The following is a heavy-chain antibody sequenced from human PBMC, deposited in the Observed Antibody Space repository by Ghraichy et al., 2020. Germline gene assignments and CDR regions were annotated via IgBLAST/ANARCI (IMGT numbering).Heavy chain of an antibody. CDR3: PRHGRGSHWYEGFDY. D-gene: IGHD1-1*01. Sequence: GGSLRLSCAASGFTFSTYWMSWVRQAPGRGLEWMADIKQDGGEKYYVGSVKGRFTISRDNAKNSLYLQMSSLRAEDTAVYYCPRHGRGSHWYEGFDYWGQGTLVTVSS. CDR1: GFTFSTYW. V-gene: IGHV3-7*01. CDR2: IKQDGGEK. J-gene: IGHJ4*02.